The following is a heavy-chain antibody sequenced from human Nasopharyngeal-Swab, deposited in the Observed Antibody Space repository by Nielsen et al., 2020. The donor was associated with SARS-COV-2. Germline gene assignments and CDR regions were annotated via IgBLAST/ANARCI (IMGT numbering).Heavy chain of an antibody. CDR3: ARAGGYSGSYLNYYYYMDV. CDR1: GGTFSSYA. V-gene: IGHV1-69*13. D-gene: IGHD1-26*01. J-gene: IGHJ6*03. CDR2: IIPIFGTA. Sequence: SVKVSCKASGGTFSSYAISWVRQAPGQGLEGMGGIIPIFGTANYAQKFQGRVTITADESTSTAYMELSSLRSEDTAVYYCARAGGYSGSYLNYYYYMDVWGKGTTVTVSS.